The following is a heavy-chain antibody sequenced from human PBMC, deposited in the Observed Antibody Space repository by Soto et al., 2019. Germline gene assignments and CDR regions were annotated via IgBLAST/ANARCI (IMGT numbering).Heavy chain of an antibody. J-gene: IGHJ5*02. CDR3: ATQEVGGSYVYTFDP. Sequence: SETLSLTCTVSGGSISSSSYYWGWIRQPPGKGLEWIGSIYYSGSTYYNPSLKSRVTISVDTSKNHFSLKLSSVTAADTAVYYCATQEVGGSYVYTFDPWGQGTLITVSS. D-gene: IGHD1-26*01. V-gene: IGHV4-39*02. CDR1: GGSISSSSYY. CDR2: IYYSGST.